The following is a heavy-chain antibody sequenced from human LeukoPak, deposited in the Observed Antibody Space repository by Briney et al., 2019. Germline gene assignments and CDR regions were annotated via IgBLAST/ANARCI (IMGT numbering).Heavy chain of an antibody. Sequence: GGSLRLSCEASGFLFTRYWMSWVRQAPGKGLEWVSAISGSGGSTYYADSVKGRFTISRDNSKNTLYLQMNSLRAEDTAVYYCAKGPSPRQWLVGYYFDYWGQGTLVTVSS. CDR2: ISGSGGST. V-gene: IGHV3-23*01. D-gene: IGHD6-19*01. CDR3: AKGPSPRQWLVGYYFDY. CDR1: GFLFTRYW. J-gene: IGHJ4*02.